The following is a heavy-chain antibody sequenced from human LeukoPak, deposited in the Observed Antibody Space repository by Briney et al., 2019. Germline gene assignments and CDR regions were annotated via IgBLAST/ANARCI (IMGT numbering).Heavy chain of an antibody. CDR2: IYISGST. J-gene: IGHJ4*02. D-gene: IGHD3-22*01. Sequence: PSETLCLTYAVSGGSNSSYYRSWVRQPPGKGLEWVGYIYISGSTKYNPSLTSRLTISVHTSNNQFSLKLSSVTAADPAVYYCARHFSTNYYDSSGYIDYWGKGTLDTVSS. V-gene: IGHV4-4*09. CDR1: GGSNSSYY. CDR3: ARHFSTNYYDSSGYIDY.